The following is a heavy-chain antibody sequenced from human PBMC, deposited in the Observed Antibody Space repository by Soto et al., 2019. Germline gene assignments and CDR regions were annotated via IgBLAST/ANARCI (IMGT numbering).Heavy chain of an antibody. J-gene: IGHJ4*02. CDR3: KRAPKFDS. Sequence: SETLSLTCAVSGGSISSGGYSWSWIRQPPGKGLEWIGYIYNSGSTYYNPSLKSRVSISVDRSKNQFSLKLSFVTAADTAVYYPKRAPKFDSWGQGTPVTVSS. CDR2: IYNSGST. V-gene: IGHV4-30-2*01. CDR1: GGSISSGGYS.